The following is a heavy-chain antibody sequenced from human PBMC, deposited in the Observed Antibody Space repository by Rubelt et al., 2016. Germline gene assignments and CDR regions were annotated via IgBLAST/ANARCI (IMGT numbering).Heavy chain of an antibody. Sequence: RSLRLSCAASGFTFSDYAMHWVRQAPGKGLEWVAVISFDGSNEYYADSVKGRFTISRDSSKNTLYLQMNSLRAEDTAVYYCARDLLFGGQGTLVTVSS. D-gene: IGHD2-15*01. CDR2: ISFDGSNE. J-gene: IGHJ4*02. CDR3: ARDLLF. CDR1: GFTFSDYA. V-gene: IGHV3-30*04.